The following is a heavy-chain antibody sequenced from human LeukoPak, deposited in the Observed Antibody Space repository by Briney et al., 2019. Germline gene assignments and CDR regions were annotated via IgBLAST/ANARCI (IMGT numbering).Heavy chain of an antibody. CDR3: ARQTWSGQQLLQDH. CDR1: GGSISSSSYY. Sequence: SETLSLTCTVSGGSISSSSYYWGWIRQPPGKGLEWIGSIYYSGSTYYNPSLKSRVTISVDTSKNQFSLKLSSVTAADRAFYYCARQTWSGQQLLQDHWGQGTLVTVSS. J-gene: IGHJ4*02. CDR2: IYYSGST. D-gene: IGHD6-13*01. V-gene: IGHV4-39*01.